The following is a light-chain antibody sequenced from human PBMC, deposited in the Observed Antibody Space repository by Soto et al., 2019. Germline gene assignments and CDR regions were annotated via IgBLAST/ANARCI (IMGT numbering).Light chain of an antibody. CDR1: QSIIDS. CDR2: GAS. V-gene: IGKV1-5*01. Sequence: DIQMTQSPSTLSASVGDRVTITCRASQSIIDSLAWYQQKPGKAPDLLIYGASTLQSGVPSRFSGSGSGTDFTLTISSLQPEDFATYYCQQLNKYPSTFGGGTKVDIK. CDR3: QQLNKYPST. J-gene: IGKJ4*01.